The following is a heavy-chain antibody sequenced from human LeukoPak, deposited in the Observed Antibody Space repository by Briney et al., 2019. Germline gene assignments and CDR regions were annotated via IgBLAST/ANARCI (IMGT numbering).Heavy chain of an antibody. J-gene: IGHJ5*02. CDR3: ARDLVYCSGGSCYSNNWFDP. D-gene: IGHD2-15*01. CDR1: GGSISSYY. Sequence: PSETLSLTCTVSGGSISSYYWSWIRQPAGKGLEWIGRIYTSGSTNYNPSLKSRVTISVDKSKSQFSLKLSSVTAADTAVYYCARDLVYCSGGSCYSNNWFDPWVQGTLVTVSS. V-gene: IGHV4-4*07. CDR2: IYTSGST.